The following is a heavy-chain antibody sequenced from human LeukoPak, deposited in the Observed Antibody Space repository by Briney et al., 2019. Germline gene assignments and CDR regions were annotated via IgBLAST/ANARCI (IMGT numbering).Heavy chain of an antibody. J-gene: IGHJ6*03. CDR1: GYTFTSYD. V-gene: IGHV1-8*03. CDR2: MDPNSGNT. D-gene: IGHD2/OR15-2a*01. CDR3: ARDSLWKGYYYMDV. Sequence: ASVKVSCKASGYTFTSYDINWVRQATGQGLEWMGWMDPNSGNTGYAQKFQGRVTITRNTSISTAYMELSSLRSEDTAVYYCARDSLWKGYYYMDVWGKGTTVTVSS.